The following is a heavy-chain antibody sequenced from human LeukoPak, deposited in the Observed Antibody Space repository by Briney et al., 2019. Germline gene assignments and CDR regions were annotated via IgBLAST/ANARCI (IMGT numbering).Heavy chain of an antibody. CDR3: AKGGQWLDYYFDY. V-gene: IGHV3-53*01. J-gene: IGHJ4*02. Sequence: PGGSLRLSCAASGFTVSSNYMSWVRQAPGKGLEWVSVIYSGGSTYYADSVKGRFTISRDNSKNTLYLQMNSLRAEDTAVYYCAKGGQWLDYYFDYWGQGTLVTVSS. CDR2: IYSGGST. CDR1: GFTVSSNY. D-gene: IGHD6-19*01.